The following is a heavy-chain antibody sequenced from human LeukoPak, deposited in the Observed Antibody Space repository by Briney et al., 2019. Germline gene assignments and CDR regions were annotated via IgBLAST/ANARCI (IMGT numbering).Heavy chain of an antibody. V-gene: IGHV1-8*01. Sequence: GASVKVSCKASGYTFTSYDINWVRQATGQGLEWMGWMNPNSGNIDYAQKFQGRVTMTRNTSITTAYMELYNLTSEDTAVYYCARWVNYGDYGGYWGQGTLVTVSS. CDR3: ARWVNYGDYGGY. CDR2: MNPNSGNI. D-gene: IGHD4-17*01. J-gene: IGHJ4*02. CDR1: GYTFTSYD.